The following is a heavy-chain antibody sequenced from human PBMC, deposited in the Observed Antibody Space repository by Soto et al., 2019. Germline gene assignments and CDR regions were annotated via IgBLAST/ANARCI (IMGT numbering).Heavy chain of an antibody. CDR1: GFTFGDYA. D-gene: IGHD3-3*01. CDR3: TRAPSSYGFFYYYGMDV. Sequence: GGSLRLSCTASGFTFGDYAMSWVRQAPGKGLEWVGFIRSKAYGGTTEYAASVKGRFTISRDDSKSIAYLQMNSLKTEDTAVYYCTRAPSSYGFFYYYGMDVWGQGTTVTVSS. V-gene: IGHV3-49*04. CDR2: IRSKAYGGTT. J-gene: IGHJ6*02.